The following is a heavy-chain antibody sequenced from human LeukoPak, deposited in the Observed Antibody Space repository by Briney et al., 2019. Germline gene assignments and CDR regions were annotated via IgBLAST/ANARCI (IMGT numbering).Heavy chain of an antibody. CDR3: ARGGFGD. J-gene: IGHJ4*02. CDR2: ISRSSDYI. D-gene: IGHD3-10*01. Sequence: GGSLRLSCAASGFTFSSYSMNWVRQAPGKGLEWVSYISRSSDYIYYADSVKGRVTISRDNAKNSLYLQMNNLRAEDTAVYYCARGGFGDWGQGTLVTVSS. CDR1: GFTFSSYS. V-gene: IGHV3-21*01.